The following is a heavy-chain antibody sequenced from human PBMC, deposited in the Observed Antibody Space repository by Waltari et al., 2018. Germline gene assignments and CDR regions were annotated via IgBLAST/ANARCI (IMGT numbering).Heavy chain of an antibody. CDR3: ARGHSYDYVWGSYRYAFFDY. Sequence: QVQLQQWGAGLLKPSETLSLPCAVYGGSFSGYYWSWLRQTPGQGREWIGEINHSGSTNYNPSLKSRVTISVDTSKNQFSLKLSSVTAADTAVYYCARGHSYDYVWGSYRYAFFDYWGQGTLVTVSS. J-gene: IGHJ4*02. CDR2: INHSGST. D-gene: IGHD3-16*02. V-gene: IGHV4-34*01. CDR1: GGSFSGYY.